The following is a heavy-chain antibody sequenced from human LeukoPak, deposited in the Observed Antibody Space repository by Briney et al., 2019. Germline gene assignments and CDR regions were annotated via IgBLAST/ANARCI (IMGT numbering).Heavy chain of an antibody. J-gene: IGHJ4*02. Sequence: ASVKVSCKASGYTFTYYAITWVRQAPGQGLEWMGWISTYSGDTNYAQKLQGRDTMTPDTSTTPAYLELRSLRSDDTAVYYCARERDAAMGHYFDYWGQGTLVTVS. CDR2: ISTYSGDT. D-gene: IGHD6-13*01. V-gene: IGHV1-18*01. CDR1: GYTFTYYA. CDR3: ARERDAAMGHYFDY.